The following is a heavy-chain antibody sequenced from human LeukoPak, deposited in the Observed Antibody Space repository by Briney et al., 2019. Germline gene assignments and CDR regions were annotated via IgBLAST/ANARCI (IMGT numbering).Heavy chain of an antibody. CDR3: AKDKPKYCSSTSCYDNWFDP. CDR1: GFTFSSYA. J-gene: IGHJ5*02. CDR2: ISGSGGST. Sequence: AGGSLRLSCAASGFTFSSYAMSWVRQAPGKGLEWVSAISGSGGSTYYADSVKGRFTISRDNSKNTLYLQMNSLRAEDTAVYYCAKDKPKYCSSTSCYDNWFDPWGQGTLVTVSS. V-gene: IGHV3-23*01. D-gene: IGHD2-2*01.